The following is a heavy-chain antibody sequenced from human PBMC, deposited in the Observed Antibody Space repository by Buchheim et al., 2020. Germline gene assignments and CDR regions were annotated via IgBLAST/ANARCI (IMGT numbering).Heavy chain of an antibody. CDR2: ISYDGSNK. CDR1: GFTFSSYG. Sequence: QVQLVESGGGVVQPGRSLRLSCAASGFTFSSYGMHWVRQAPGKGLEWVAVISYDGSNKYYADSVKGRFTISRDNSKKTLYLQMNSLRAEDTAVYYCASVIFHHGGYSYAVGDYWGQGTL. V-gene: IGHV3-30*03. J-gene: IGHJ4*02. D-gene: IGHD5-18*01. CDR3: ASVIFHHGGYSYAVGDY.